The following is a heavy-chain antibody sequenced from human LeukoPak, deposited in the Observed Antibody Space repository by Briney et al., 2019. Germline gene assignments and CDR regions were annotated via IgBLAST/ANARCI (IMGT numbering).Heavy chain of an antibody. CDR3: AKDDRGTTTPYYFDY. D-gene: IGHD1-26*01. V-gene: IGHV3-23*01. Sequence: PGGSLRLSCAASGFTFSSCAMSWVRQAPGKGLEWVSAISGSGGSTYYADSVKGRFTISRDNSKNTLYLQMNSLRAEDTAVYYCAKDDRGTTTPYYFDYWGQGTLVTVSS. CDR1: GFTFSSCA. J-gene: IGHJ4*02. CDR2: ISGSGGST.